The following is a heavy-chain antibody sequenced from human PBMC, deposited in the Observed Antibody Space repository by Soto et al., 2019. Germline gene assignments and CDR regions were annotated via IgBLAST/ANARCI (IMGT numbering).Heavy chain of an antibody. CDR2: LSDGGTTI. J-gene: IGHJ3*01. CDR1: GCIFSDYE. CDR3: VKEYCTAGTCFESFGL. Sequence: EAELVESGGGLVQPGGSLTLSCAASGCIFSDYEVAWVRQAPGRGPACISYLSDGGTTIYYAASVKGRFTISRDDAKKSLYLHMNNLRVDDTAIYFCVKEYCTAGTCFESFGLWGQGPVVTVSS. V-gene: IGHV3-48*03. D-gene: IGHD2-8*02.